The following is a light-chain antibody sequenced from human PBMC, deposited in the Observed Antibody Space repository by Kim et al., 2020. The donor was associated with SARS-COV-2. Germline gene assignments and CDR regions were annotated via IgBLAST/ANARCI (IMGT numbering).Light chain of an antibody. Sequence: GSGVTMTGRARKDIITYLNWYQQKPGKAPNRLVYAASSLQSGAPSRFSGSGSGTDFTLTISSLQPEDFATYFCQQSYRAPLTFGGGTKVDIK. J-gene: IGKJ4*01. V-gene: IGKV1-39*01. CDR2: AAS. CDR3: QQSYRAPLT. CDR1: KDIITY.